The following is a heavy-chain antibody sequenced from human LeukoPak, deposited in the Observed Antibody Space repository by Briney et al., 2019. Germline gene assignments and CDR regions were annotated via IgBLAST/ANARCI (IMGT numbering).Heavy chain of an antibody. D-gene: IGHD6-13*01. J-gene: IGHJ4*01. CDR3: AKDGSSSWSPLNFDY. CDR1: GFTFSSYV. V-gene: IGHV3-23*01. Sequence: GGSLRLSCAASGFTFSSYVMSWVRQAPGKGLEWVSAISGSGSSTYYADSVQGRFTVSRDNSKNTLYLQMNSLRAEDTAVYYCAKDGSSSWSPLNFDYWGRGTLVTVS. CDR2: ISGSGSST.